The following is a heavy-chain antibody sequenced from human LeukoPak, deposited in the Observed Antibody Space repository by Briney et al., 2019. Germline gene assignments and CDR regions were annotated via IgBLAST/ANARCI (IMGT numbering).Heavy chain of an antibody. D-gene: IGHD3-10*01. Sequence: SETLSLTCAVFSGSLSGYYWTWIRQSPGKGLEWIGEINHSGSTNCNPSLKSRVTISADTSNNQFSLKLSSVTAADTAVYYCARHSGGWFRGYWGQGTLVTVSS. CDR3: ARHSGGWFRGY. CDR2: INHSGST. V-gene: IGHV4-34*01. CDR1: SGSLSGYY. J-gene: IGHJ4*02.